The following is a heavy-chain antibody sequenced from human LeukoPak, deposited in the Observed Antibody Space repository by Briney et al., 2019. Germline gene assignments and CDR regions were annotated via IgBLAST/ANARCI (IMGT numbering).Heavy chain of an antibody. CDR1: GSTFTSFA. Sequence: GASVKVSCKASGSTFTSFAFSWVRQAPGQGLEWMGWISPYNGNAKYAQNLQGRVTMTADTSTRTVYMELRSLRSDDTAVYYCASASHITMLRGANDYWGQGTLVTVSS. CDR3: ASASHITMLRGANDY. CDR2: ISPYNGNA. V-gene: IGHV1-18*01. J-gene: IGHJ4*02. D-gene: IGHD3-10*01.